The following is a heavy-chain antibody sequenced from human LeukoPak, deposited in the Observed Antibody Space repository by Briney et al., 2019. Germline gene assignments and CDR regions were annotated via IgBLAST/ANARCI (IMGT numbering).Heavy chain of an antibody. J-gene: IGHJ4*02. Sequence: SVTLSCKASGGTFCSYAMSWVRQAPGQGLEWMGRIIPILGIANYAQKFQGRVTITADKSTSTAYMELNSLRSEDTAVYYCARDENCAGDCYSRLGRFFHYWGQG. D-gene: IGHD2-21*02. CDR1: GGTFCSYA. V-gene: IGHV1-69*04. CDR3: ARDENCAGDCYSRLGRFFHY. CDR2: IIPILGIA.